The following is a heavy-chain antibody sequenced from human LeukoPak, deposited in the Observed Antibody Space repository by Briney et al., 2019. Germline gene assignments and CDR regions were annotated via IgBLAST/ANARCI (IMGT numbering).Heavy chain of an antibody. V-gene: IGHV3-7*01. D-gene: IGHD1-1*01. CDR1: EFIFNRSW. Sequence: GGSLRLSCAASEFIFNRSWMNWVRQAPGKGLEWVANMDPSGSHKRYVDSVKGRFTISKDNPGTSLYLDMYDLRAEDTAIYSCAIWTSGNYWGQGTLVTVSS. CDR2: MDPSGSHK. CDR3: AIWTSGNY. J-gene: IGHJ4*02.